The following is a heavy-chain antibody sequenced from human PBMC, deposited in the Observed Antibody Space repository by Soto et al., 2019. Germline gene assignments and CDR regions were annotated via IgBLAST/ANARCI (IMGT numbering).Heavy chain of an antibody. V-gene: IGHV3-11*01. CDR2: ISSTGRTI. Sequence: GGSLRLSCETSGFTFGDYYMSWIRQAPGKGLEWVSYISSTGRTIYYADSVKGRFTVSRDNAQNSLSLKLNSLRVEDTAVYYCARSYSSGWEFDYWGQGT. CDR1: GFTFGDYY. CDR3: ARSYSSGWEFDY. J-gene: IGHJ4*02. D-gene: IGHD6-19*01.